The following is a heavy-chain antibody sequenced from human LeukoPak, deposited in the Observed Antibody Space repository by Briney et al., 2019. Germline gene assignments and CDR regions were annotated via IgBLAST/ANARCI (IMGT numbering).Heavy chain of an antibody. CDR2: INPNSGGT. Sequence: GASVKVSCKASGYTFTGYYMHWVRQAPGQGLEWMGWINPNSGGTNYAQKFQGRVTMTRDTSISTAYMELSRLRSGDTAVYYCARYSGYEFYYDYWGQGTLVTVSS. CDR3: ARYSGYEFYYDY. D-gene: IGHD5-12*01. J-gene: IGHJ4*02. V-gene: IGHV1-2*02. CDR1: GYTFTGYY.